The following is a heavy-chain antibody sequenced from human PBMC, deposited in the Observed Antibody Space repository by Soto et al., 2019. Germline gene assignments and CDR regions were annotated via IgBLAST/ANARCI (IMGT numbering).Heavy chain of an antibody. J-gene: IGHJ2*01. CDR3: ATKRARWYFDL. Sequence: GASVKVSCKASGYTFTDYYMHWVQQAPGKGLEWMGLVDPEDGETIYAEKFQGRVTITADTSTDTAYMELSSLRSEDTAVYYCATKRARWYFDLWGRGTLVTVSS. V-gene: IGHV1-69-2*01. CDR2: VDPEDGET. D-gene: IGHD6-25*01. CDR1: GYTFTDYY.